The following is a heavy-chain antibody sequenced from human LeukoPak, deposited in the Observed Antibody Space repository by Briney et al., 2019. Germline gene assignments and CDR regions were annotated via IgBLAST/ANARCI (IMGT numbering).Heavy chain of an antibody. D-gene: IGHD2-21*01. CDR1: GFPFTSYW. J-gene: IGHJ4*02. CDR3: TRMTLRASGDY. CDR2: INHDGSAD. V-gene: IGHV3-7*01. Sequence: GGSLRLSCAASGFPFTSYWMNWIRQAPGKGLEWVANINHDGSADYYVDSEKGRFTISRDNAKNSLYLQMNSLRAEDPALYYCTRMTLRASGDYWGQGTLVTVSS.